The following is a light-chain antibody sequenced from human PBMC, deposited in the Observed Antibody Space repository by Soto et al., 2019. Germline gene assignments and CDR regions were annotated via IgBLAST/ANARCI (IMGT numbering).Light chain of an antibody. CDR2: VAS. Sequence: DIELTQSPSSLSASVGERVTIACRASQGLXNFFNWYEAKSGEAPKILXYVASTWQSGVPSRFIGSGSGTDFTLTIRSLQPEDFAIYHCQQTYSCPLTFGQGTKVDI. CDR3: QQTYSCPLT. V-gene: IGKV1-39*01. J-gene: IGKJ1*01. CDR1: QGLXNF.